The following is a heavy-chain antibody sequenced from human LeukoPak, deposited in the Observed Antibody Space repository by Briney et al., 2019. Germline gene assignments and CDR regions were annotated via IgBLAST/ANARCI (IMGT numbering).Heavy chain of an antibody. CDR1: GFTFSSYS. Sequence: GGSLRLSCAASGFTFSSYSMTWVRQAPGKGLEWVSSVSSGSTYIYYGDSVKGRFTISRDNAKNSLYLQMNSLRAEDTAVYYCAREWASPSRGWHRRGWYFEYWGQGTLVTVSS. J-gene: IGHJ4*02. CDR3: AREWASPSRGWHRRGWYFEY. D-gene: IGHD6-19*01. CDR2: VSSGSTYI. V-gene: IGHV3-21*01.